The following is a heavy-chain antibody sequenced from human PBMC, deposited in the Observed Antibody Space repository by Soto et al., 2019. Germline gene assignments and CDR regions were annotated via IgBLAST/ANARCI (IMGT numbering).Heavy chain of an antibody. CDR1: GGAITAYY. Sequence: KSSDTLSLTCTVSGGAITAYYWSWIRQPVGGGLQWIGRVYSTGSTNYNPSLRSRVTMSVDTSQNQFFLRLSSVTAADTAVYYCARDEYYDSNNWFDHWGQGILVTVSS. J-gene: IGHJ5*02. CDR2: VYSTGST. CDR3: ARDEYYDSNNWFDH. D-gene: IGHD3-22*01. V-gene: IGHV4-4*07.